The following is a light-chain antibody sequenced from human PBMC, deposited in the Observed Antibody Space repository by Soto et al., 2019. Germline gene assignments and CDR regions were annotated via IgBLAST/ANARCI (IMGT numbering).Light chain of an antibody. CDR1: NSNIGAYNY. CDR3: SSYTTAYFYV. J-gene: IGLJ1*01. CDR2: GVT. Sequence: QSVLNQPASVSGSAEQSITISCTGSNSNIGAYNYVSWYQQHPGKAPKLIIHGVTNRPSGVSHRFSGSKSDYTASLTISGLQAEDEGDYYCSSYTTAYFYVFGTGTKVTVL. V-gene: IGLV2-14*01.